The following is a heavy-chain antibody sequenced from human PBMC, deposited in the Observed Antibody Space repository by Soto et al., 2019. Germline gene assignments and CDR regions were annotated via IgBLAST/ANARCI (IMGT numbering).Heavy chain of an antibody. J-gene: IGHJ6*02. CDR2: INAGNGNT. CDR1: GYTFTSYA. CDR3: ARDQSLGTSYYDFWSGYRSGYYGMDV. V-gene: IGHV1-3*01. D-gene: IGHD3-3*01. Sequence: ASVKVSCKASGYTFTSYAMHWVRQAPGQRLEWMGWINAGNGNTKYSRRFQGRVTITRDTSASTAYMELSSLRSEDTAVYYCARDQSLGTSYYDFWSGYRSGYYGMDVWGQGTTVTVSS.